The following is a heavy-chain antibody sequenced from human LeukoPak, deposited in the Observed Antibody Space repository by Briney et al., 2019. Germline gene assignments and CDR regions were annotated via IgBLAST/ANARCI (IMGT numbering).Heavy chain of an antibody. CDR1: GGSISSGGYY. D-gene: IGHD3-22*01. CDR2: IYYSGST. V-gene: IGHV4-31*03. Sequence: SETLSLTCTVSGGSISSGGYYWSWIRQHPGKGLEWIGYIYYSGSTYYNPSLKSRVTISVDTSKNQFSLKLSSVTAADTAVYYCARAGPYYDSSQDAFDIWGQGTMVTVSS. J-gene: IGHJ3*02. CDR3: ARAGPYYDSSQDAFDI.